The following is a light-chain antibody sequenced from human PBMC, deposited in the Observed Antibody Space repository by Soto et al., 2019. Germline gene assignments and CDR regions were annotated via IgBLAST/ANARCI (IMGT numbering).Light chain of an antibody. Sequence: EIVLTQSPATLSLSPGERATLSCSASQSFSSYLAWYQQKPCQAPRLLIYDASNRATGIPARFSGSGSGTDFTLTISSLEPEDFAVYYCQQRSNWPTFGGGTKVDIK. CDR2: DAS. V-gene: IGKV3-11*01. CDR3: QQRSNWPT. J-gene: IGKJ4*01. CDR1: QSFSSY.